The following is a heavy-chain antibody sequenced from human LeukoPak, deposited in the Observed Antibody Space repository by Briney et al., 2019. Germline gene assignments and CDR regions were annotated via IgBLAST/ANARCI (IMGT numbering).Heavy chain of an antibody. CDR1: GFTFSSYW. CDR2: ISYDGSNK. J-gene: IGHJ3*02. Sequence: GGSLRLSCAASGFTFSSYWMSWVRQAPGKGLEWVAVISYDGSNKYYADSVKGRFTISRDNSKNTLYLQMNSLRAEDTAVYYCARGSTWPDAFDIWGQGTMVTVSS. D-gene: IGHD5-12*01. CDR3: ARGSTWPDAFDI. V-gene: IGHV3-30*03.